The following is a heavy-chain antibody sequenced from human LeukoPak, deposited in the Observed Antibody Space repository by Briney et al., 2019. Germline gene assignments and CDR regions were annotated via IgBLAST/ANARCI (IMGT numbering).Heavy chain of an antibody. D-gene: IGHD3-10*01. CDR3: ARGKGGRGITMVRGVAFDI. V-gene: IGHV4-30-2*01. J-gene: IGHJ3*02. Sequence: SQTLSLTCAVSGGSISSGGYSWSWIRQPPGQGLEWIGYIYHSGSTYYNPSLKSRVTISVDRSKNQFSLELSSVTAADTAVYYCARGKGGRGITMVRGVAFDIWGQGTMVAVSS. CDR1: GGSISSGGYS. CDR2: IYHSGST.